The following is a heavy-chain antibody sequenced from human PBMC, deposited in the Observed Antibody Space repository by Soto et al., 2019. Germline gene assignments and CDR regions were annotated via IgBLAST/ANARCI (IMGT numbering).Heavy chain of an antibody. CDR3: ARDGGSIISGYDMDV. J-gene: IGHJ6*02. V-gene: IGHV1-46*01. Sequence: ASVKVSCKASGYTFTSYYMHWVRQAPGQGLEWMGIINPSGGSTSYAQKFQGRVTMTRDTSTSTVYMELSSLRSEDTGVCYCARDGGSIISGYDMDVWGQGTTVTVSS. D-gene: IGHD3-16*01. CDR2: INPSGGST. CDR1: GYTFTSYY.